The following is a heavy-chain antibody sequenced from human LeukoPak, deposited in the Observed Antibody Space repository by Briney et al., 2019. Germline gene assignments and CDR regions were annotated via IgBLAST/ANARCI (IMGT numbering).Heavy chain of an antibody. J-gene: IGHJ4*02. CDR2: IYYSGST. CDR1: GGSISSGDYY. D-gene: IGHD3-16*02. Sequence: SETLSLTCTVSGGSISSGDYYWSWIRQPPGKGLEWIGYIYYSGSTYYNPSLKSRVTISVDTSKNRFSLKLSSVTAADTAVYYCARVRGTQGVWGSYRSPFDYWGQGTLVTVSS. CDR3: ARVRGTQGVWGSYRSPFDY. V-gene: IGHV4-30-4*01.